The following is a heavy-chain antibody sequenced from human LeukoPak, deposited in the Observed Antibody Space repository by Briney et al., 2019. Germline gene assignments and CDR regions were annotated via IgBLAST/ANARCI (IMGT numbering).Heavy chain of an antibody. D-gene: IGHD3-22*01. CDR3: ARAVFGYDSSKHPEPDYFDY. J-gene: IGHJ4*02. V-gene: IGHV1-18*01. Sequence: ASVKVSCKASGYTFTSYGISWVRQAPGQGLEWMGWISAYNGNTNYAQKLQGRVTMTTDTSTSTAYMELRSLRSDDTAVYYCARAVFGYDSSKHPEPDYFDYWGQGPWSPSPQ. CDR2: ISAYNGNT. CDR1: GYTFTSYG.